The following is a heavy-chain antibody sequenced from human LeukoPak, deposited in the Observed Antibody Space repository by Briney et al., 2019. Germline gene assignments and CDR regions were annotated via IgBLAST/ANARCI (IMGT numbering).Heavy chain of an antibody. CDR1: GGTFSSYA. J-gene: IGHJ4*02. V-gene: IGHV1-69*05. Sequence: SVKVSCKASGGTFSSYAISWVRQAPGQGLGWMGRIIPIFGTANYAQKFQGRVTITTDESTSTAYMELSSLRSEDTAVYYCATEDVVVVAATLDYWGQGTLVTVSS. CDR3: ATEDVVVVAATLDY. D-gene: IGHD2-15*01. CDR2: IIPIFGTA.